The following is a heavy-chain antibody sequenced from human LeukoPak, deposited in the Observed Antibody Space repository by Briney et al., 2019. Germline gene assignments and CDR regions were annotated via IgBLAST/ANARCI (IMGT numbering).Heavy chain of an antibody. V-gene: IGHV4-38-2*02. CDR2: IYHSGST. J-gene: IGHJ6*03. Sequence: PSETLSLTCAVSGYSINSGFYWGWIRQSPGKGLEWLGNIYHSGSTYYNPSLKSRVAISVDTPNNQFSLKLTSVTAADTAVYYCARDGPVDTAMVHNFYMDVWVKGTTVIVSS. D-gene: IGHD5-18*01. CDR1: GYSINSGFY. CDR3: ARDGPVDTAMVHNFYMDV.